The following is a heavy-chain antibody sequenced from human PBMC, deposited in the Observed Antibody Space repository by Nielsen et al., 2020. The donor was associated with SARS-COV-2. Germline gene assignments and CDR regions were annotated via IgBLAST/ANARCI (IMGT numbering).Heavy chain of an antibody. J-gene: IGHJ6*02. V-gene: IGHV3-30-3*01. Sequence: GESLKISCAASGFTFSSYAMHWVRQAPGKGLEWVAVISYDGSNKYYADSVKGRFTISRDNSKNTLYLQMNSLRAEDTAVYYCARDMYSSGWYSGPLVWGQGTTVTVSS. CDR2: ISYDGSNK. D-gene: IGHD6-19*01. CDR1: GFTFSSYA. CDR3: ARDMYSSGWYSGPLV.